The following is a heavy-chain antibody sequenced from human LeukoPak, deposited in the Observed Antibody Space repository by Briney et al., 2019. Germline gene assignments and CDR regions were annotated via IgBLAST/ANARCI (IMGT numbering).Heavy chain of an antibody. J-gene: IGHJ4*02. CDR2: INPNSGGT. Sequence: ASVKVSCKASGYTFTGYYMHWVRQAPGQGLEWMGWINPNSGGTNYAQKFQGRVTMTRDTSISTAYMELSRLRSDDTAVYYCARARGAVAGPFDYWGQGTLVTVSS. CDR3: ARARGAVAGPFDY. D-gene: IGHD6-19*01. CDR1: GYTFTGYY. V-gene: IGHV1-2*02.